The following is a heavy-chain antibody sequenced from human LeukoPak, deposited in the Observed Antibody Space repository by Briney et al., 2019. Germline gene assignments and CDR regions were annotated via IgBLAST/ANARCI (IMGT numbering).Heavy chain of an antibody. Sequence: PGGSLRLSCAASGFTFSSYAMSWVRQAPGKGLEWVSAISGSGGSTYYADSVKGRFTISRDNSKNTLYLQMNSLRAEDTAVYYCAKDRVWFGELFDYFDYWGQETLVTVSS. D-gene: IGHD3-10*01. CDR3: AKDRVWFGELFDYFDY. V-gene: IGHV3-23*01. CDR2: ISGSGGST. J-gene: IGHJ4*02. CDR1: GFTFSSYA.